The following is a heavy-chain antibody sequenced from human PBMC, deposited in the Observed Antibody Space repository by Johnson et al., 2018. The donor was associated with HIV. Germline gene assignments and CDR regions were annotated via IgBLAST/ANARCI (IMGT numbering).Heavy chain of an antibody. D-gene: IGHD3-3*01. CDR1: GFTFSSYA. V-gene: IGHV3-30-3*01. Sequence: QVQLVESGGGVVQPGRSLRLSCAASGFTFSSYAMHWVRQAPGKGLEWVAVISYDGSNKYYADSVKGRFTISRDKSKNTLYLQMNSRRAEDTAVYYCARVRDYNFWSGQQSRHAFDIWGQGTMVTVSS. J-gene: IGHJ3*02. CDR2: ISYDGSNK. CDR3: ARVRDYNFWSGQQSRHAFDI.